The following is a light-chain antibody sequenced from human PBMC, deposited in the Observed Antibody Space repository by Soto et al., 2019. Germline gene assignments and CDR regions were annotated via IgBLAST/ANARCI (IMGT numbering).Light chain of an antibody. V-gene: IGLV2-8*01. Sequence: QSALTQPPSASGSPGQSVTISCTGTSSDVGGYNYVSWYQQHPGKAPKLMIYEVSKRPSGVPDRFSGSKSGNTASLNVSGLQAEDEADYYCSSYAGSNNPVVFGGGTKLTVL. J-gene: IGLJ2*01. CDR1: SSDVGGYNY. CDR2: EVS. CDR3: SSYAGSNNPVV.